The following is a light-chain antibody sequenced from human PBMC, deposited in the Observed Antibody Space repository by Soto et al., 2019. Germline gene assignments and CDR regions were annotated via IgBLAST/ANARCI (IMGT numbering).Light chain of an antibody. Sequence: DIQMTQSPSTLSASVGDRVTITCRASQSIGNWLAWYQQKPGKDPKLLIYEASSLESGVPSRFSGSGSGTEFNLTISSLQTDDFATYYCQQYNSYSSTFGHGTKVDIK. CDR3: QQYNSYSST. CDR1: QSIGNW. V-gene: IGKV1-5*01. CDR2: EAS. J-gene: IGKJ1*01.